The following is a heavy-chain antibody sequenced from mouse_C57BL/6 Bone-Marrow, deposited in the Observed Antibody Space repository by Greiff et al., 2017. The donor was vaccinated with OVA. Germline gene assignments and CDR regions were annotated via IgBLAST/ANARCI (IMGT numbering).Heavy chain of an antibody. CDR1: GFTFSSYA. D-gene: IGHD1-1*01. CDR3: ARVHYYGSSLDY. CDR2: ISDGGSYT. J-gene: IGHJ4*01. V-gene: IGHV5-4*03. Sequence: EVKLMESGGGLVKPGGSLKLSCAASGFTFSSYAMSWVRQTPEKRLEWVATISDGGSYTYYPDNVKGRFTISRDNAKNNLYLQMSHLKSEDTAMYYCARVHYYGSSLDYWGQGTSVTVSS.